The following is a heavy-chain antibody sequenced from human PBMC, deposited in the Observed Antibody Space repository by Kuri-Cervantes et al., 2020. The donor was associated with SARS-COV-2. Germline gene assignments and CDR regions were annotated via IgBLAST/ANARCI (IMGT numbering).Heavy chain of an antibody. CDR3: ARRKITMDRGVEAGGEYYFDN. Sequence: SETLSLTCAISGDSVSSNSAAWNWIRQSPSRGLEWLGRTYYRSKWYNDYAVSVKSRITINPDTSKNQFSLKLSSVTAADTAVYYCARRKITMDRGVEAGGEYYFDNWGQGTLVTVSS. J-gene: IGHJ4*02. D-gene: IGHD3-10*01. CDR2: TYYRSKWYN. CDR1: GDSVSSNSAA. V-gene: IGHV6-1*01.